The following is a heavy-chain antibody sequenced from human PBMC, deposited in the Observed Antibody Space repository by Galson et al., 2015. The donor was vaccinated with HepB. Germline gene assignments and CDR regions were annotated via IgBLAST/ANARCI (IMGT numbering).Heavy chain of an antibody. V-gene: IGHV3-15*01. CDR1: GFTFSNAW. CDR3: TTEAASYGDNWFDP. J-gene: IGHJ5*02. Sequence: SLRLSCAASGFTFSNAWMSWVRQAPGKRLEWVGRIKSKTDGGTTDYAAPVKGRFTISRDDSKNTLYLQMNSLKTGDTAVYYCTTEAASYGDNWFDPWGQGTLVTVSS. CDR2: IKSKTDGGTT. D-gene: IGHD4/OR15-4a*01.